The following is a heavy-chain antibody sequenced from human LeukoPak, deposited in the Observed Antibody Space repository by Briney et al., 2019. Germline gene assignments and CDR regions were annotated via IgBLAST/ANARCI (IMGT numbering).Heavy chain of an antibody. CDR2: INPNSGGT. CDR1: GYAFTGYY. J-gene: IGHJ4*02. Sequence: ASVKVSCKASGYAFTGYYMHWVRQAPGQGLEWMGWINPNSGGTNYAQKFQGRVTMTRDTSISTAYMELSRPRSDDTAVYYCARVPGYSGYDYWGQGTLVTVSS. D-gene: IGHD5-12*01. V-gene: IGHV1-2*02. CDR3: ARVPGYSGYDY.